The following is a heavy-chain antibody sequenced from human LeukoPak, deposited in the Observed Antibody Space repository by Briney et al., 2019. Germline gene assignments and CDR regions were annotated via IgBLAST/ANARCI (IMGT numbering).Heavy chain of an antibody. CDR2: IYTSGST. CDR1: GRSLSGYY. V-gene: IGHV4-4*07. CDR3: AREFPRLGRVAD. Sequence: AETLSLPCTVSGRSLSGYYWRWLRHPAGKGLERLGRIYTSGSTNYIPSLKRRVTMSVDTSKNQLSLKLSTVTSADTAVYYCAREFPRLGRVADWGQRTLVTVSS. J-gene: IGHJ4*02. D-gene: IGHD6-19*01.